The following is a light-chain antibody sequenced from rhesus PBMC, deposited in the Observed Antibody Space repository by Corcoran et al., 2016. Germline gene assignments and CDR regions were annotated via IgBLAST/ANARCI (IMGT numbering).Light chain of an antibody. CDR1: QSLLHSNGYTY. CDR3: MQDMQLPLT. V-gene: IGKV2-91*01. CDR2: LGS. J-gene: IGKJ4*01. Sequence: DILMTQTPVSLPVTPGKPASISCRSNQSLLHSNGYTYLFWYLQTPGQSPPLLMCLGSTRASGVPDRVSGSGSGTDVTLKISRVEAEDVGVYYCMQDMQLPLTFGGGTKVELK.